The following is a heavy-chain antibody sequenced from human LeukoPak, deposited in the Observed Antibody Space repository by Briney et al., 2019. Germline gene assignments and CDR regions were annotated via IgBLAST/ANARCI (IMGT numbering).Heavy chain of an antibody. V-gene: IGHV1-18*01. CDR3: ARGYSYGSGPLDY. D-gene: IGHD5-18*01. J-gene: IGHJ4*02. Sequence: ASVKVSCKTSGYSFTSYGINWVRQAPGQGLEWMGWISTDNGNTDYSPNLQGRVTMTIDTSTSTAYMELRSLRSDDTAVYYCARGYSYGSGPLDYWGQGSLV. CDR1: GYSFTSYG. CDR2: ISTDNGNT.